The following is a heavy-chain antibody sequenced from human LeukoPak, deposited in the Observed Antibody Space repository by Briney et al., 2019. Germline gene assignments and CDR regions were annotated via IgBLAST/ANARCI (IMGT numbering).Heavy chain of an antibody. CDR1: GASISSYY. J-gene: IGHJ4*02. Sequence: SETLSLTCTASGASISSYYWSWIRQPPGKGLEWIGYIYYSGSTNYNPSLKSRVTISVDTSKNQFSLKLRSVTAADTAVYYCARGYGDYPNWGQGTLVTVSS. D-gene: IGHD4-17*01. CDR3: ARGYGDYPN. CDR2: IYYSGST. V-gene: IGHV4-59*01.